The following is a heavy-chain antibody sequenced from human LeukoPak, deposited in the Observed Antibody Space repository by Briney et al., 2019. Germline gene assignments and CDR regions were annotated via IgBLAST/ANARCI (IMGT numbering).Heavy chain of an antibody. D-gene: IGHD2-15*01. CDR2: IYHSGST. J-gene: IGHJ4*02. CDR1: GGSISSSNW. V-gene: IGHV4-4*02. CDR3: ARDFYCRGGSCHDY. Sequence: SGTLSLTCAVSGGSISSSNWWSWVRPPPGKGLEWIGEIYHSGSTNYNPSLKSLVTISVDKSKNQFSLKLSSVTAADTAVYYCARDFYCRGGSCHDYWGQGTLVTVSS.